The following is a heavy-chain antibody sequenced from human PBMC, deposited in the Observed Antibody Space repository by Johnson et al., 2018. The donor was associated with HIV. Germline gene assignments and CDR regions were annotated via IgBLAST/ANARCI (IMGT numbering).Heavy chain of an antibody. D-gene: IGHD5-18*01. CDR3: AKEGTTMEVDI. V-gene: IGHV3-15*01. CDR2: IQSKTDGGTT. Sequence: VQLVESGGGLVQPGGSLRLSCAASGFTVSSNYMSWVRQAPGKGLEWVGRIQSKTDGGTTDYAAPVKGRFTISRDDSKNTLSLQLNSLRAEDTAVYYCAKEGTTMEVDIWGQGTMVTVSS. CDR1: GFTVSSNY. J-gene: IGHJ3*02.